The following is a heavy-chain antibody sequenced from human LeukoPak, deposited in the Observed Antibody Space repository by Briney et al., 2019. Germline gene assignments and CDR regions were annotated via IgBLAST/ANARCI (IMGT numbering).Heavy chain of an antibody. CDR1: GGSISSGSYY. CDR2: IYTSGST. D-gene: IGHD6-19*01. J-gene: IGHJ4*02. CDR3: ARDGSSGWYEI. V-gene: IGHV4-61*02. Sequence: SETLSLTCTVSGGSISSGSYYWSWIRQPAGKGLEWIGRIYTSGSTNYNPSLKSRVTISVDTSKNQFSLKLSSVTAADTAVYYCARDGSSGWYEIWGQGTLVTVSS.